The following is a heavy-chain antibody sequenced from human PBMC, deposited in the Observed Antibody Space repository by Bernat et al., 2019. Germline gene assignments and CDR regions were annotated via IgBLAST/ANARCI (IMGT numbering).Heavy chain of an antibody. CDR1: GFTFSSYA. CDR3: ARDRRGTDSGGMDV. CDR2: ISYDGLNK. Sequence: QVQLVESGGGVVQPGRSLRLSCAASGFTFSSYAIHWVRQAPGKGLEWVASISYDGLNKYYADSVKGRFTISRDNSKNTLYLQMNGLRAENTAVYYCARDRRGTDSGGMDVWGQGTTVTVSS. V-gene: IGHV3-30-3*01. D-gene: IGHD3-16*01. J-gene: IGHJ6*02.